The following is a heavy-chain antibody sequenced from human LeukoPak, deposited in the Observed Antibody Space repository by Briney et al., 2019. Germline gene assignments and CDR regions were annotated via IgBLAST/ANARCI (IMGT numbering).Heavy chain of an antibody. CDR3: ASEGYCSSTSCPLDY. D-gene: IGHD2-2*01. J-gene: IGHJ4*02. CDR1: GGSLSSGDYY. CDR2: IYYSGST. V-gene: IGHV4-30-4*01. Sequence: PSQTLSLTCTVSGGSLSSGDYYWSWLRQPPGRGLEWIGYIYYSGSTYYNPSLKSRVTISVDTSKNQFSLKLSSVTAADTAVYYCASEGYCSSTSCPLDYWGQGTLVTVSS.